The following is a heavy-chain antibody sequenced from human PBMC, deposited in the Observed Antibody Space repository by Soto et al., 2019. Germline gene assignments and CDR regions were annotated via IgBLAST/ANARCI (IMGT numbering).Heavy chain of an antibody. D-gene: IGHD4-17*01. CDR3: ARSQLYGEGAFDI. CDR2: IGTAGDT. J-gene: IGHJ3*02. V-gene: IGHV3-13*01. CDR1: GFTFSSYD. Sequence: EVQLVESGGGLVQPGGSLRLSCAASGFTFSSYDMHWVRQATGKGLEWVSAIGTAGDTYYPGSVKGRFTISRENAKNSLYLQMNSLRAGDTAVYYCARSQLYGEGAFDIWGQGTMVTVSS.